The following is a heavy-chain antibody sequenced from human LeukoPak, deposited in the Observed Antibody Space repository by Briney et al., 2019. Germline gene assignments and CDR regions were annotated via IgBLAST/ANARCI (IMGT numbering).Heavy chain of an antibody. V-gene: IGHV1-18*01. D-gene: IGHD4-23*01. CDR3: ARVTAYGGNSYYFDY. J-gene: IGHJ4*02. CDR2: ISAYNGNT. Sequence: ASVKVSCKASGYTFTSYGISWVRQAPGQGLEWMGWISAYNGNTNYAQKLQGRVTMTTDTSPSTAYMELRSLRSDDTAVYYCARVTAYGGNSYYFDYWGQGTLVTVSS. CDR1: GYTFTSYG.